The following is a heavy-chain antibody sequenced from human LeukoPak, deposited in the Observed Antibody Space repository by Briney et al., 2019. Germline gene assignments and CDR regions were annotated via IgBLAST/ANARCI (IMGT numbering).Heavy chain of an antibody. CDR3: TTDHQTTVSPYYYYYYMDV. Sequence: GGSLRLSCAASGFTFSDYYMSWIRQAPGKGLEWVSYISSSGSTIYYADSVKGRFTISRDNAKNSLYLQMNSLRAEDTAVYYCTTDHQTTVSPYYYYYYMDVWGKGTTVTVSS. J-gene: IGHJ6*03. D-gene: IGHD4-11*01. CDR2: ISSSGSTI. V-gene: IGHV3-11*04. CDR1: GFTFSDYY.